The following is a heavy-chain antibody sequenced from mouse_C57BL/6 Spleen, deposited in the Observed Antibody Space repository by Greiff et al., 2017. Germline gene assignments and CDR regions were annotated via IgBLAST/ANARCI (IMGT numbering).Heavy chain of an antibody. CDR3: ARTEAYDGYYFDY. D-gene: IGHD2-12*01. Sequence: VKLQQPGAELVKPGASVKLSCKASGYTFTSYWMHWVKQRPGQGLEWIGMIHPNSGSTNYNEKFKSKATLTVDKSSSTAYMQLSSLTSEDSAVYYCARTEAYDGYYFDYWGQGTTLTVSS. CDR2: IHPNSGST. J-gene: IGHJ2*01. V-gene: IGHV1-64*01. CDR1: GYTFTSYW.